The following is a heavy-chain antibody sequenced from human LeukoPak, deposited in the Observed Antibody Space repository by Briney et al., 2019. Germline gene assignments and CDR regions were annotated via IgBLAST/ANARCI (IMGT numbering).Heavy chain of an antibody. J-gene: IGHJ6*03. CDR2: IYTSGST. CDR1: GGSIRSYY. V-gene: IGHV4-4*07. D-gene: IGHD5-18*01. CDR3: ARVGGSAMVRFYYMDV. Sequence: PSETLSLTCTVSGGSIRSYYWSWIRQPTGKGLEWIGRIYTSGSTNYNPSLKSRVTISVDTSRNQFSLKLSSVTAADTAVYYCARVGGSAMVRFYYMDVWGKGTTVTVSS.